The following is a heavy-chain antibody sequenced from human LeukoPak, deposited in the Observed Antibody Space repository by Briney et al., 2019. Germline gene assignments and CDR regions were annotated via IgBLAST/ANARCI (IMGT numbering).Heavy chain of an antibody. Sequence: ASVKVSCKASGYTFTSYGISWVRQAPGQGLEWMGWISAYNGNTNYAQKLQGRVTMTTDTSTSTAYMELRSLRSDDTAVYYCASNLAVAGAFDYWGQGTLVTVSP. D-gene: IGHD6-19*01. V-gene: IGHV1-18*01. CDR3: ASNLAVAGAFDY. CDR1: GYTFTSYG. CDR2: ISAYNGNT. J-gene: IGHJ4*02.